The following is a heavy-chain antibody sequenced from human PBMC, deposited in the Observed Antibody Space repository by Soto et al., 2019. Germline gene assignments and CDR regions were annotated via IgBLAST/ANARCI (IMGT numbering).Heavy chain of an antibody. CDR2: IIPIFGTA. V-gene: IGHV1-69*13. CDR3: AKDRLLWFGELTCMDV. Sequence: GASVKVSCKASGGTFSSYAISWVRQAPGQGLEWMGGIIPIFGTANYAQKFQGRVTITADESTSTAYMELSSLRSEDTAVYYCAKDRLLWFGELTCMDVWGQGTTVTVSS. CDR1: GGTFSSYA. D-gene: IGHD3-10*01. J-gene: IGHJ6*02.